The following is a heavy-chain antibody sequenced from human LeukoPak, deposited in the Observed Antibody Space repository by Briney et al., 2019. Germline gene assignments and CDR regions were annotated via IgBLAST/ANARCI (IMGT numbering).Heavy chain of an antibody. D-gene: IGHD6-13*01. Sequence: PSETLSLTCTVSGGSISSGSYYWSWIRQPAGKGLEWIGRIYTSGSTNYNPSLKSRVTISVDTSKNTFSLKLSSVTAADTAVYYCARRYSSSWYHSGYFQHWGQGTLVTVSS. CDR1: GGSISSGSYY. J-gene: IGHJ1*01. V-gene: IGHV4-61*02. CDR2: IYTSGST. CDR3: ARRYSSSWYHSGYFQH.